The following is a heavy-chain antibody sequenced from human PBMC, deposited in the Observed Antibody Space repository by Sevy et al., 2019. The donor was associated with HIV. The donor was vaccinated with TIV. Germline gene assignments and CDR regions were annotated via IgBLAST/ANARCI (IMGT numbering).Heavy chain of an antibody. CDR3: AKDHYDYRTGYYGYYGMDV. Sequence: GESLKISCAASGFRFSDYGMHWVRQAPGKGLEWVSLIRFDGSMKYIADSVKGRFTISRDKVKDKLYLQMNSLRPEDTAVYYCAKDHYDYRTGYYGYYGMDVWGQGTTVTVSS. D-gene: IGHD3-3*01. CDR2: IRFDGSMK. V-gene: IGHV3-30*02. CDR1: GFRFSDYG. J-gene: IGHJ6*02.